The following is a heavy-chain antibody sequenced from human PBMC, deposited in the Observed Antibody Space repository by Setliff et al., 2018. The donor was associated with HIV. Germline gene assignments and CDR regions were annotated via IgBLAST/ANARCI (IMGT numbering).Heavy chain of an antibody. CDR1: GESISGSSYS. CDR2: ITYSGSA. Sequence: SEPLSLTCTVSGESISGSSYSWGWIRQPPGKGPEWIGSITYSGSARYNPSLKSRVAISVDTSKNQFSLRLTSVTAADTAVYFCARPHSGRGGGAWFDPWGQGTLVTVSS. CDR3: ARPHSGRGGGAWFDP. V-gene: IGHV4-39*01. D-gene: IGHD6-19*01. J-gene: IGHJ5*02.